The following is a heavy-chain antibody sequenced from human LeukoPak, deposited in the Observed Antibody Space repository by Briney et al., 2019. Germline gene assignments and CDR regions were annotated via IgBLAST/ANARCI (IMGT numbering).Heavy chain of an antibody. CDR3: ARARVRSSSDNWFDP. CDR1: GGSISSYY. D-gene: IGHD6-13*01. V-gene: IGHV4-59*12. J-gene: IGHJ5*02. Sequence: SETLSLTCTVSGGSISSYYWSWIRQPPGKGLEWIGCIYYSGSTNYNPSLKSRVTISVDTSKNQFSLKLSSVTAADTAVYYCARARVRSSSDNWFDPWGQGTLVTVSS. CDR2: IYYSGST.